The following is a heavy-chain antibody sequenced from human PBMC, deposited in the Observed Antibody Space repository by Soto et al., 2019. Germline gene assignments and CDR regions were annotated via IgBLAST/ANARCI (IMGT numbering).Heavy chain of an antibody. CDR3: ARDPITFSGSYYYFDY. Sequence: LHTLSLTCAISGGSVSSNRAAWNWIRQSPSRGLEWLGRTYYRSKWYNDYAVSVKSRITINPDTSKNQFSLQLNSVTPEDTAVYYCARDPITFSGSYYYFDYWGQGTLVTVPS. V-gene: IGHV6-1*01. J-gene: IGHJ4*02. CDR1: GGSVSSNRAA. D-gene: IGHD1-26*01. CDR2: TYYRSKWYN.